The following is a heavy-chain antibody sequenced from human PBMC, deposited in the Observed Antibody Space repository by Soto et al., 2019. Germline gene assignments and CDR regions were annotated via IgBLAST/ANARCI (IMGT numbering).Heavy chain of an antibody. CDR3: ARRGDSDFDY. CDR1: VFTFSSYA. D-gene: IGHD4-17*01. CDR2: ISYDGSNK. J-gene: IGHJ4*02. Sequence: GGSLRLGCAASVFTFSSYAMHWVRQAPGKGLEWVAVISYDGSNKYYADSVKGRFTISRDNSKNTLYLQMNSLRAEDTAVYYCARRGDSDFDYWGQGTLVTVSS. V-gene: IGHV3-30-3*01.